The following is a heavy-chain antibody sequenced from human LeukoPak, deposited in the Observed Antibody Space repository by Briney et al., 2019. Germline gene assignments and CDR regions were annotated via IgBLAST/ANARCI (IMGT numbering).Heavy chain of an antibody. CDR3: AKASASGGSYWPQDYFDY. J-gene: IGHJ4*02. D-gene: IGHD1-26*01. CDR1: GFTFSSYA. CDR2: ISGSGGST. V-gene: IGHV3-23*01. Sequence: GGSLRLSCAASGFTFSSYAMSWVRQAPGKGLEWVSAISGSGGSTYYADSVKGRFTISRDNSKNTLYLQMNSLRAEDTAVYYCAKASASGGSYWPQDYFDYWGQGTLVTVSS.